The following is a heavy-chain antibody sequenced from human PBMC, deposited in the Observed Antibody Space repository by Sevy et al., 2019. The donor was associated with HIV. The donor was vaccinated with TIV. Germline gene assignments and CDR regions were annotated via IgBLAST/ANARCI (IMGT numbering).Heavy chain of an antibody. D-gene: IGHD5-12*01. CDR3: ARLGASYSGYGAVDY. CDR1: GGSISSSSYY. J-gene: IGHJ4*02. Sequence: SETLSLTCTVSGGSISSSSYYWGWIRQPPGKGLEWIGSIYYSGSTYYHPSLKSRVTISVDTSKNQFSLKLSSVTAADTAVYYCARLGASYSGYGAVDYWGQGTLVTVSS. CDR2: IYYSGST. V-gene: IGHV4-39*01.